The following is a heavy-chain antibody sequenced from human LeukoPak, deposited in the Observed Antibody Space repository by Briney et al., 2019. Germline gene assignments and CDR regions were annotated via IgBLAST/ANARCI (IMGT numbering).Heavy chain of an antibody. V-gene: IGHV3-23*01. CDR3: ARVDAALDY. Sequence: GGSLRLSCAASGFTFSSYAMSWVRQAPGKGLEWVSAISGSGGSTYYADSVKGRFTISRDNARNSLYLQMNSLRAEDTAIYYCARVDAALDYWGQGTLVTVSS. CDR2: ISGSGGST. CDR1: GFTFSSYA. D-gene: IGHD6-6*01. J-gene: IGHJ4*02.